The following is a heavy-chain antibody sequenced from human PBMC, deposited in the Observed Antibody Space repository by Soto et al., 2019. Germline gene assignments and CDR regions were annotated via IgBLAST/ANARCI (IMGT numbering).Heavy chain of an antibody. CDR1: GFIFTDYA. Sequence: EVQLLESGGSLVQPGRSLRLSCAASGFIFTDYAMSWVRQAPGRGLEWVSVISGSGGSTFYADSVKGRFTISSDSSKNTLYLQMNSLRVEDTAVYYCAKELSSMWYPLDYWGQGTLVTVSS. V-gene: IGHV3-23*01. J-gene: IGHJ4*02. CDR3: AKELSSMWYPLDY. CDR2: ISGSGGST. D-gene: IGHD6-13*01.